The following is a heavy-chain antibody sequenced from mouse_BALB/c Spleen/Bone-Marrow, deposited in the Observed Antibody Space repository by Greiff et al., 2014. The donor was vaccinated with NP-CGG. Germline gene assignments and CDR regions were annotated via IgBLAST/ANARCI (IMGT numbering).Heavy chain of an antibody. J-gene: IGHJ2*01. D-gene: IGHD2-1*01. Sequence: DVMLVESGGGLVQPGGSLKLSCAASGFTFSSYGMSWVRQTPDKRLELVASINSNGGSTYYPDSVKGRFTISRDNAKNTLSLQMSSLKSEDTAMYYCARCNYGNYVDYFDYWGQGTTLTVSS. V-gene: IGHV5-6-3*01. CDR1: GFTFSSYG. CDR2: INSNGGST. CDR3: ARCNYGNYVDYFDY.